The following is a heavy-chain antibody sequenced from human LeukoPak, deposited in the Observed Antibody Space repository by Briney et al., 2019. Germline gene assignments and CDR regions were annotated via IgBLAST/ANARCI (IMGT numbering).Heavy chain of an antibody. J-gene: IGHJ4*02. CDR1: GFTFSSYA. D-gene: IGHD1-1*01. CDR2: FSGSGGTT. Sequence: GGSLRLSCAASGFTFSSYAMSWVRQAPGKGLECISGFSGSGGTTYYTDSVKGRFTITRDNSKNILYLQMNSLRVEDTALYYCAKVDVRGYMYGFDFWGQGTLVTVSS. CDR3: AKVDVRGYMYGFDF. V-gene: IGHV3-23*01.